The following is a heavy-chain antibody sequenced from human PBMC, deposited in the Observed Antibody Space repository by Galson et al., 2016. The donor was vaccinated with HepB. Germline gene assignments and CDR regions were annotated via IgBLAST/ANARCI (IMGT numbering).Heavy chain of an antibody. CDR2: ISGSGDNT. CDR1: KFTFSTCA. Sequence: SLRLSCAASKFTFSTCAMSWVRQAPGKGLEWVSTISGSGDNTFHAESVKGRFTISRDNPRNTLFLQMNSLTAEDTAVYYCARDRDCSSSSCLVNWFDPWGQGTLVTVSS. J-gene: IGHJ5*02. CDR3: ARDRDCSSSSCLVNWFDP. D-gene: IGHD2-2*01. V-gene: IGHV3-23*01.